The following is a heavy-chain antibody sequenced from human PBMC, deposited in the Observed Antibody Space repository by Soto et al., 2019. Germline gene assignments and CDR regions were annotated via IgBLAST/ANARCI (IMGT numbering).Heavy chain of an antibody. J-gene: IGHJ6*03. CDR2: IYYSGST. CDR3: ARQLRPVSPYYYYYYMDV. CDR1: GGSISSSSYY. Sequence: SETLSLTCTVSGGSISSSSYYWGWIRQPPGKGLEWIGSIYYSGSTYYNPSLKSRVTISVDTSKNQFSLKLSSVTAADTAVYYCARQLRPVSPYYYYYYMDVWGKGTTVTVSS. V-gene: IGHV4-39*01. D-gene: IGHD1-20*01.